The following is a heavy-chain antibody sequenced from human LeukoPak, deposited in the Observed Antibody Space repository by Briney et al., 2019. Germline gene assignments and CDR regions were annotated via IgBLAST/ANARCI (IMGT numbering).Heavy chain of an antibody. D-gene: IGHD2-15*01. CDR1: GYTFTGYY. CDR3: ARDLWREPDCSGGSCYSIYYYYYMDV. J-gene: IGHJ6*03. CDR2: INPNSGGT. V-gene: IGHV1-2*02. Sequence: GASVKVSCKASGYTFTGYYMHWVRQAPGQGLEWMGWINPNSGGTNYAQKSQGRVTMTRDTSISTAYMELSRLRSDDTAVYYCARDLWREPDCSGGSCYSIYYYYYMDVWGKGTTVTVSS.